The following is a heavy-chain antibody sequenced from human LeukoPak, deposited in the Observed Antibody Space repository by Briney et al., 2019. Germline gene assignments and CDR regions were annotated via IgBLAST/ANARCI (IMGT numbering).Heavy chain of an antibody. CDR3: GRVISGAIDY. CDR2: IKHDGSER. Sequence: GGSLRLSCAASGFTFGGYSMSWVRQAPGKGLEWVANIKHDGSERFYVDSVKGRFTFSKDNAENSMYLQMNSLSAEDTAVYYCGRVISGAIDYWGQGTLVTVSS. D-gene: IGHD2-15*01. CDR1: GFTFGGYS. V-gene: IGHV3-7*01. J-gene: IGHJ4*02.